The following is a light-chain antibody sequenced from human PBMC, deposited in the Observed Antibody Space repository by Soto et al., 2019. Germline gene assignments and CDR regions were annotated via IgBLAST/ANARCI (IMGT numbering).Light chain of an antibody. CDR2: EVT. Sequence: QSALTQPPSASGSPGQSVTISCTGTSSDVGGYNYVSWYQQHPGKAPKLMIYEVTKRPSGVPDRFSGSKSGNTASLTVSGLQAEDEADYYCATWDSALSAGVFGGGTKLTVL. V-gene: IGLV2-8*01. J-gene: IGLJ3*02. CDR1: SSDVGGYNY. CDR3: ATWDSALSAGV.